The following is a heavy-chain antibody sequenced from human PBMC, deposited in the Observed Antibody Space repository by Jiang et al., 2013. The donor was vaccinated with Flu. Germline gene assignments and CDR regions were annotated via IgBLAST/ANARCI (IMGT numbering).Heavy chain of an antibody. CDR1: GGSISSGGYY. J-gene: IGHJ3*02. CDR2: ISYTGST. D-gene: IGHD2-2*02. V-gene: IGHV4-31*03. CDR3: ASCDTDAFDI. Sequence: PSQTLSLTCTVSGGSISSGGYYWSWIRQHPGKGLEWIGYISYTGSTYYNPSLKSRVTISVDTSKNQFSLNLSSLTAADTAVYYCASCDTDAFDIWGQGTMVTVSS.